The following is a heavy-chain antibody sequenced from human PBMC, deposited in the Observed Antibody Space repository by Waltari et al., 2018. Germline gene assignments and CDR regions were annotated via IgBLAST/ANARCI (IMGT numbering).Heavy chain of an antibody. CDR3: TTNWNYGDY. Sequence: EVQLLESGGGLVQPGGSLRRSCAASGFTFGTYWMNWVRQTPGKGLEWVANIKPDGSEKYYVDSVKGRFTISRDNAKKSLYLQMNTLRVEDTAVYYCTTNWNYGDYWGQGTLVTVSS. J-gene: IGHJ4*02. V-gene: IGHV3-7*01. CDR1: GFTFGTYW. D-gene: IGHD1-7*01. CDR2: IKPDGSEK.